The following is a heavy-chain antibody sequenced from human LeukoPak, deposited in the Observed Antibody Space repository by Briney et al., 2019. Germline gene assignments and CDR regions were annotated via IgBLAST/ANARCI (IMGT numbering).Heavy chain of an antibody. D-gene: IGHD3-16*01. CDR3: ATDYRYDYVWGFDFDY. CDR1: GYTLTELS. Sequence: ASVKASCKVSGYTLTELSMHWVRQAPGKGLEWMGGFDPEDGETIYAQKFQGRVTMTEDTSTDTAYMELSSLRSEDTAVYYCATDYRYDYVWGFDFDYWGQGTLVTVSS. V-gene: IGHV1-24*01. J-gene: IGHJ4*02. CDR2: FDPEDGET.